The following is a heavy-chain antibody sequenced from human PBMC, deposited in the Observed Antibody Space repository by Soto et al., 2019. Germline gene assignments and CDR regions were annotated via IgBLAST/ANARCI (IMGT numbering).Heavy chain of an antibody. D-gene: IGHD2-15*01. J-gene: IGHJ6*03. CDR3: ARGPYQQFCSGGSCSRYYYYYYYMDV. CDR2: IWYDGSNK. Sequence: PGGSLRLSCAASGFTFSSYGMHWVRQAPGKGLEWVAVIWYDGSNKYYADSVKGRFTISRDNSKNTLYLQMNSLRAEDTAVYYCARGPYQQFCSGGSCSRYYYYYYYMDVWGKGATVTVSS. CDR1: GFTFSSYG. V-gene: IGHV3-33*01.